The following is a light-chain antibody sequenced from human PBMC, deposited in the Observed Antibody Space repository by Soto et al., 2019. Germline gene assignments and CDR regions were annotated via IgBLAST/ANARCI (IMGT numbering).Light chain of an antibody. CDR1: NIGSKN. J-gene: IGLJ2*01. Sequence: SYELTQPLSVSVALGQTARITCGGNNIGSKNVHWYPQKPGQAPVLVIYRDSNRPSGIPERFSGSNSGNTATLTISRAQSGDEADYYCQVWDSSTVVFGGGTKLTVL. CDR2: RDS. CDR3: QVWDSSTVV. V-gene: IGLV3-9*01.